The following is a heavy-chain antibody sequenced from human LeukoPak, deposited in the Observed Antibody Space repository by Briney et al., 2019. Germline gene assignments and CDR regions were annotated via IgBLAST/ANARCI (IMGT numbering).Heavy chain of an antibody. V-gene: IGHV3-53*01. CDR2: IYSGGGT. CDR3: ARNSGELGA. CDR1: GFTVTTNY. D-gene: IGHD2-21*01. J-gene: IGHJ5*02. Sequence: QSGGSLRPSCAASGFTVTTNYMSWVRRAAGKGLEWVSLIYSGGGTYYADSVKGRFTISRDNSKNTLYLQMNSLRAEDTAVYYCARNSGELGAWGQGTLVTVSS.